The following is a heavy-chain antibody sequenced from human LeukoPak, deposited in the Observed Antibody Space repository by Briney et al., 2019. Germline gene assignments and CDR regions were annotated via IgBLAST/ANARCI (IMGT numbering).Heavy chain of an antibody. CDR2: ISSSSDYT. V-gene: IGHV3-21*01. CDR1: GFTFSDYL. Sequence: GGSLRLSCAVSGFTFSDYLMYWVRQTPGKALEWVSAISSSSDYTSYADSVKGRFTISRDNAKNSLYLQMNTLRAEDTAVYYCARPLVWFGEPKGYYNYMDVWGKGTTVTVSS. J-gene: IGHJ6*03. CDR3: ARPLVWFGEPKGYYNYMDV. D-gene: IGHD3-10*01.